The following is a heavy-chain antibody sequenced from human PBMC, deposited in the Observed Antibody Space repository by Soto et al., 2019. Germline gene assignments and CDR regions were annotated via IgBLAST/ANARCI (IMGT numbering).Heavy chain of an antibody. CDR3: ATSYGSGSTHFDS. Sequence: QVQLVQSGAEVKKPGSSVKVSCTASGGTFNSYTINWVRQAPGQRPEWVGRVNPIVGMSSYASKFQGRVTLTADKSTSRASMDLTVLKPEDTAVYYCATSYGSGSTHFDSWGQGTLVTVSS. CDR1: GGTFNSYT. D-gene: IGHD3-10*01. J-gene: IGHJ4*02. V-gene: IGHV1-69*02. CDR2: VNPIVGMS.